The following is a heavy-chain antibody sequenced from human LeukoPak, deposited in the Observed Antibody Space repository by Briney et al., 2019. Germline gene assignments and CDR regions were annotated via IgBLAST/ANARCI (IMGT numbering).Heavy chain of an antibody. D-gene: IGHD2-2*01. CDR2: IYTSGST. Sequence: SQTLSLTCTVSGGSISSGSYYWSWIRQPAGKGLEWIGRIYTSGSTNYNPSLKSRVTISVDTSKNQFSLKLSSVTAADTAVYYRARAPAIVVVPAANYYYYGMDVWGQGTTVTVSS. CDR1: GGSISSGSYY. J-gene: IGHJ6*02. CDR3: ARAPAIVVVPAANYYYYGMDV. V-gene: IGHV4-61*02.